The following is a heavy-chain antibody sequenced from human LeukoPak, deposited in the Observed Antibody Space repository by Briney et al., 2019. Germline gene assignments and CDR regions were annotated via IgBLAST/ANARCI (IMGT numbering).Heavy chain of an antibody. D-gene: IGHD4-17*01. CDR2: IRYDGSKK. V-gene: IGHV3-30*02. J-gene: IGHJ4*02. Sequence: PGGSLRVSCAPSGFTFRNYGMQWVPQAPGKGLEGVAFIRYDGSKKYYADSVQGRLTISRDNSKNTLYLQMTRLRVEDTAVYSCAKEGTVTPIDYWGEGTLVSVSS. CDR1: GFTFRNYG. CDR3: AKEGTVTPIDY.